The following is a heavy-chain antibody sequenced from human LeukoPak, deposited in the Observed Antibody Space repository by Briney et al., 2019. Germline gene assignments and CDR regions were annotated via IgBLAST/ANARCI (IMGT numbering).Heavy chain of an antibody. CDR2: ISGRGTNT. Sequence: GGSLRLSCAASGFTFSSYAMSWVRQAPGKGLEWVSTISGRGTNTYYANSVKGRFTISRDNSKNTLYLQMNSLKAEDTAVYYCAKGVSSSSPFDYWGQGTLVTVSS. J-gene: IGHJ4*02. D-gene: IGHD6-6*01. CDR3: AKGVSSSSPFDY. V-gene: IGHV3-23*01. CDR1: GFTFSSYA.